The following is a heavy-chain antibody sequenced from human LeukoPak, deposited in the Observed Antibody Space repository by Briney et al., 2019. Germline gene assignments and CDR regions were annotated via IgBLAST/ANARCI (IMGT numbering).Heavy chain of an antibody. J-gene: IGHJ5*02. CDR2: INPNSGGT. V-gene: IGHV1-2*02. CDR1: GYTFTGYY. Sequence: ASVKVSCKASGYTFTGYYMHRVRQAPGQGLEWMGWINPNSGGTNYAQKFQGRVTMTRDTSISTAYMELSRLRSDDTAVYYCARTLRGDYGDYRYNWFDPWGQGTLVTVSS. D-gene: IGHD4-17*01. CDR3: ARTLRGDYGDYRYNWFDP.